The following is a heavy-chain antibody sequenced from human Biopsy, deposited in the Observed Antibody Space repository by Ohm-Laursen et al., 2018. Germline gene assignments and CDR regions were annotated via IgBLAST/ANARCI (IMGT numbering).Heavy chain of an antibody. CDR3: ARHDGNGPFALDS. J-gene: IGHJ4*02. CDR2: VYHSGTT. D-gene: IGHD5-24*01. CDR1: GGSISSGSNY. Sequence: SDTLSLTCSVSGGSISSGSNYWAWIRQPPGKGLEWIGSVYHSGTTYYSPSPKSRVTISVDTSKNQLSLKVTSVTAADTAAYYCARHDGNGPFALDSWGQGTLVTVSS. V-gene: IGHV4-39*01.